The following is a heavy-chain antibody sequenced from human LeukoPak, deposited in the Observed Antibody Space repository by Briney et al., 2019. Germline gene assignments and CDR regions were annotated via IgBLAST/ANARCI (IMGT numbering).Heavy chain of an antibody. CDR3: ARELGAAGMFDP. CDR2: INAGNGNT. V-gene: IGHV1-3*03. Sequence: ASVKVSCKASGYTFTSYAMHWVRQAPGQRLGWMGWINAGNGNTKYSQEFQGRVTITRDTSASTAYMELSSLRSEDMAVYYCARELGAAGMFDPWGQGTLVTVSS. CDR1: GYTFTSYA. D-gene: IGHD6-13*01. J-gene: IGHJ5*02.